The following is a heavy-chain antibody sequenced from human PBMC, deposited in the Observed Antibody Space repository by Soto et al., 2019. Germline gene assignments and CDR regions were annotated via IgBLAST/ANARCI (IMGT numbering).Heavy chain of an antibody. J-gene: IGHJ4*02. CDR1: GYTFTSYG. V-gene: IGHV1-18*01. CDR2: ISTYNGKT. CDR3: ARAAAAGLNDY. Sequence: QVQLVQSGAEVKKPGASVKVSCKASGYTFTSYGISWVRQAPGQGLEWMGWISTYNGKTKYVQKFQDRVNMTTDTYTSTAYMELRSLRSDDTAVYYCARAAAAGLNDYWGQGTLVTVSS. D-gene: IGHD6-13*01.